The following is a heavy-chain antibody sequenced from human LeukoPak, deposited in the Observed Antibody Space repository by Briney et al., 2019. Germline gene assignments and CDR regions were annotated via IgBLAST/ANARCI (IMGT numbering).Heavy chain of an antibody. V-gene: IGHV1-2*02. J-gene: IGHJ5*02. CDR2: INPNSGGT. CDR1: GYTFTGYY. Sequence: GASVKVSCKASGYTFTGYYMHWVRQAPGQGLEWMGWINPNSGGTNYAQKFQGRVTMTRDTSISTAYMELSRLRPDDTAVYYCARGWTIFGVVIQNWFDPWGQGTLVTVSS. CDR3: ARGWTIFGVVIQNWFDP. D-gene: IGHD3-3*01.